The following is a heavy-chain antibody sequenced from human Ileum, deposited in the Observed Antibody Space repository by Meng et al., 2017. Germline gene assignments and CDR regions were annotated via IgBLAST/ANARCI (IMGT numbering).Heavy chain of an antibody. CDR1: GFTFSNYW. CDR2: INEDGRVT. J-gene: IGHJ4*02. V-gene: IGHV3-74*01. CDR3: ARINYVEDS. D-gene: IGHD3-16*01. Sequence: EVGAVASGGGLVQLGGSLRVSFAASGFTFSNYWMHWVRQTPGKGLVWVSRINEDGRVTNYADSVEGRFTVSRDNAKNTLYLQMNSLRVEDTGIYYCARINYVEDSWGQGTLVTVSS.